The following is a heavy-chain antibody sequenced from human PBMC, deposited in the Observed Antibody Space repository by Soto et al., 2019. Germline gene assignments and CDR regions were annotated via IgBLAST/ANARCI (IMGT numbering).Heavy chain of an antibody. J-gene: IGHJ4*02. CDR1: GGSISSGGYY. D-gene: IGHD4-17*01. V-gene: IGHV4-31*03. Sequence: KPSETLSLTCTVSGGSISSGGYYWSWIRQHPGKGLEWIGYIYYSGSTYYNPSLKSRVTISVDKSKNQFSLKLSSVTAADTAVYYCARGWWDDYGDYHPPFDYWGQGTLVTVS. CDR2: IYYSGST. CDR3: ARGWWDDYGDYHPPFDY.